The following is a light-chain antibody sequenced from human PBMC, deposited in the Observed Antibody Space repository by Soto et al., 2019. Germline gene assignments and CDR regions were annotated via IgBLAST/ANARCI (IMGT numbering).Light chain of an antibody. CDR1: QSISNW. Sequence: DIQMTQSPSTLSASVGDRVTITCRASQSISNWLAWYQQKPGKAPKLLIYKASNLQSGVPSRLSGSGSGTEFTLTISSLQPDDFATYYCQQYNYYSRTFGQGTKVDIK. V-gene: IGKV1-5*03. CDR3: QQYNYYSRT. J-gene: IGKJ1*01. CDR2: KAS.